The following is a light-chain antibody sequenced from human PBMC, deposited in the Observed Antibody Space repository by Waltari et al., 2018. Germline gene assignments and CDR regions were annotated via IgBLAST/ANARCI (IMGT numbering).Light chain of an antibody. CDR3: SSYATTYSFV. Sequence: QSALTQPPSASGSPGQSATIACPGPSSHIGASNHVSWYQQHPGKAPKLLISEVSARPSGVPDRFSGSKSGNTASLTVSGLQAEDEADYYCSSYATTYSFVFGSGTRVAVL. J-gene: IGLJ1*01. V-gene: IGLV2-8*01. CDR1: SSHIGASNH. CDR2: EVS.